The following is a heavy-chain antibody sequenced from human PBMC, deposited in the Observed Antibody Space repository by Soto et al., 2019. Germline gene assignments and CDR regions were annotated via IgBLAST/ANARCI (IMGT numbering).Heavy chain of an antibody. D-gene: IGHD1-26*01. J-gene: IGHJ4*02. CDR2: IIPILGIA. CDR1: GGTFSSYT. Sequence: QVQLVQSGAEVKKPGSSVKVSCKASGGTFSSYTISWVRQAPGQGLEWMGRIIPILGIANYAQKFQGRVTITADKXMSTAYMELSSLRSEDTAVYYCARDRGGSYPLPSDYWGQGTLVTVSS. V-gene: IGHV1-69*08. CDR3: ARDRGGSYPLPSDY.